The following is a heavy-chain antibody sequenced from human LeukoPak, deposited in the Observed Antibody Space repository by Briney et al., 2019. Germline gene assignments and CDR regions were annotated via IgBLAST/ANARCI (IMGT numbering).Heavy chain of an antibody. J-gene: IGHJ4*02. CDR3: ARALDSGYYYAMGY. CDR2: INHSGSA. D-gene: IGHD3-22*01. V-gene: IGHV4-34*01. Sequence: SETLSLTCAVYGGSFSGYYWNWIRQPPGKGLEWIGEINHSGSANYNPSLKSRVTISADTSKNQFSLKLSSVTAADTAVYYCARALDSGYYYAMGYWGQGTLVTVSS. CDR1: GGSFSGYY.